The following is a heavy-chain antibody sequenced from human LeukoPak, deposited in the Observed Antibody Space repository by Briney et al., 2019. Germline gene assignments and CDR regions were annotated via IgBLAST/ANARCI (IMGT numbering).Heavy chain of an antibody. CDR1: GFTFSSYW. D-gene: IGHD4-23*01. Sequence: TGGSLRFSCAVSGFTFSSYWMHWVRQAPGKGLVWVSRIDRDGSRINYADSVKGRFTISRDNGKNTLFLQMNSLRAEDAAVYYCVRGNDYGGPHYWGQGTLVTVSS. CDR2: IDRDGSRI. CDR3: VRGNDYGGPHY. J-gene: IGHJ4*02. V-gene: IGHV3-74*01.